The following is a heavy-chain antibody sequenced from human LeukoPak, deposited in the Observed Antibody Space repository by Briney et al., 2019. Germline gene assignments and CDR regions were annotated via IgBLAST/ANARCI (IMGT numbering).Heavy chain of an antibody. Sequence: GGSLRLSCAASGFTFSDYYMSWIRQAPGKGLEWVSYISSSGSTIYYADSVKGRFTISRDNAKNSLYLQMISLRAEDTAVYYCAREPIFGVAFDYWGQGTLVTVSS. CDR2: ISSSGSTI. V-gene: IGHV3-11*04. J-gene: IGHJ4*02. CDR3: AREPIFGVAFDY. D-gene: IGHD3-3*01. CDR1: GFTFSDYY.